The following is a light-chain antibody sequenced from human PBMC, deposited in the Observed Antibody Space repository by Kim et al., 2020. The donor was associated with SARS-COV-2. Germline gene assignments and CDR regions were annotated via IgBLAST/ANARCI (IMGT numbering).Light chain of an antibody. Sequence: EIVMTQSPATLSVSPGERATLSCRASQSVSSNLAWYQQKPGQAPRLLIYGASTRDTGIPARFSGSGFGTEFTLTITSLQSEDFAVYYCQQYDNWPLYTFGQGTKLEI. V-gene: IGKV3-15*01. J-gene: IGKJ2*01. CDR2: GAS. CDR1: QSVSSN. CDR3: QQYDNWPLYT.